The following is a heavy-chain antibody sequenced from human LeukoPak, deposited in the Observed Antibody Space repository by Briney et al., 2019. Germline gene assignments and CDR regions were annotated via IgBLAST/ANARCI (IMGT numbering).Heavy chain of an antibody. V-gene: IGHV3-66*01. CDR2: IYSGGST. CDR1: GFTFSSYA. CDR3: TRDSGSYSPHY. D-gene: IGHD1-26*01. Sequence: GGSLRLSCAASGFTFSSYAMSWVRQAPGKGLEWVSTIYSGGSTYYADFVKGRFTISRDNSRNTLYLQMNSLRAEDTAVYYCTRDSGSYSPHYWGLGTLVTVSS. J-gene: IGHJ4*02.